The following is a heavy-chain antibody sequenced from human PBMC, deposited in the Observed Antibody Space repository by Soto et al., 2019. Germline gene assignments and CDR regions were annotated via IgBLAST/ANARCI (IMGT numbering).Heavy chain of an antibody. J-gene: IGHJ4*02. Sequence: SETLSLTCTVSGGSISNYYWSWVRQPPGKGLEWIGYIYDSGSTNYNPSLKSRVTISVDTSKNQFSLRLTSVTAADTAVYYCARGGNVLNYYDSSGQDSYFDYWGQGSLVTVSS. CDR1: GGSISNYY. CDR3: ARGGNVLNYYDSSGQDSYFDY. V-gene: IGHV4-59*01. CDR2: IYDSGST. D-gene: IGHD3-22*01.